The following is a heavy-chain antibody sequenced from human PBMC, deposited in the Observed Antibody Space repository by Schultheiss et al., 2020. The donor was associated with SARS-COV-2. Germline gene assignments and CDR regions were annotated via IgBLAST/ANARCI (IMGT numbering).Heavy chain of an antibody. J-gene: IGHJ6*03. CDR1: GYTFTSYD. V-gene: IGHV1-2*02. CDR2: INPNSGGT. CDR3: ARDQYSIFGVVIIPHVYYYMDV. Sequence: ASVKVSCKASGYTFTSYDINWVRQATGQGLEWMGWINPNSGGTNYAQKFQGRVTMTRDTSISTAYMELSRLRSDDTAVYYCARDQYSIFGVVIIPHVYYYMDVWGKGTTVTVSS. D-gene: IGHD3-3*01.